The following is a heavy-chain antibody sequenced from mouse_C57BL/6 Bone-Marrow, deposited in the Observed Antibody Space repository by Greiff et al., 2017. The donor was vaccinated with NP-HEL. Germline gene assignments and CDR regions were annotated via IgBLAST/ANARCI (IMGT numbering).Heavy chain of an antibody. J-gene: IGHJ4*01. CDR3: ARHCRVLRPGYARDY. Sequence: EVHLVESGGDLVKPGGSLKLSCAASGFTFSSYGMSWVRQTPDKRLEWVATISSGGSYTYYPDSVKGRFTISRDNAKNTLALQMSSLKSEDTAMYYCARHCRVLRPGYARDYWGQGTSVTVSA. CDR1: GFTFSSYG. D-gene: IGHD2-14*01. CDR2: ISSGGSYT. V-gene: IGHV5-6*01.